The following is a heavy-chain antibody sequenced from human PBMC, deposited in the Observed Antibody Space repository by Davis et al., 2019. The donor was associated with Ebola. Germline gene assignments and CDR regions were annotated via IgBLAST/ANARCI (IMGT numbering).Heavy chain of an antibody. CDR2: IYPGDSDT. CDR1: GYSFTNYW. J-gene: IGHJ4*02. CDR3: ARRGYYDSSGYYLPFDY. Sequence: GESLKISCKGSGYSFTNYWIGWVRQMPGKGLEWMGIIYPGDSDTRYSPSFQGQVTISADKSISTAYLQWSSLKASDTAMYYCARRGYYDSSGYYLPFDYWGQGTLVTVSS. V-gene: IGHV5-51*01. D-gene: IGHD3-22*01.